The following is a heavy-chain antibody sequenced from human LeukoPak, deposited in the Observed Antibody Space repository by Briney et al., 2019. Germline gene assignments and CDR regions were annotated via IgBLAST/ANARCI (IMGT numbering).Heavy chain of an antibody. CDR1: GGSISSGGYY. J-gene: IGHJ4*02. D-gene: IGHD5-12*01. CDR3: ARAREWLRFFDY. CDR2: IYYSGST. V-gene: IGHV4-31*03. Sequence: SETLSLTCTVSGGSISSGGYYWSWIRQHPGKGLEWIGYIYYSGSTYYNPSLKSRVTISVDTSKNQFSLKLSSATAADTAVYYCARAREWLRFFDYWGQGTLVTVTS.